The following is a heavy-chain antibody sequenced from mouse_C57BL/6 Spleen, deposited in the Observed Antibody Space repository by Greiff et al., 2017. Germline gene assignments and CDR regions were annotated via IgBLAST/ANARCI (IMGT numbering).Heavy chain of an antibody. V-gene: IGHV1-76*01. CDR1: GYTFTDYY. CDR3: AREAGTAMDY. Sequence: VQLQQSGAELVRPGASVKLSCKASGYTFTDYYINWVKQRPGQGLEWIARIYPGSGTTYYNEKFKGKATLTAEKSSSTAYMQLSSLTSEDSAVYFCAREAGTAMDYWGQGTSVTVSS. J-gene: IGHJ4*01. D-gene: IGHD4-1*01. CDR2: IYPGSGTT.